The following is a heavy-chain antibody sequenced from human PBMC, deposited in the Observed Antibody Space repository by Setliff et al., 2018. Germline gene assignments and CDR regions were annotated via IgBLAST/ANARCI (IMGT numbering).Heavy chain of an antibody. D-gene: IGHD2-21*01. J-gene: IGHJ4*02. CDR1: GDSISSRPFY. Sequence: SETLSLTCTVSGDSISSRPFYWGWFRQPAGKGLQWIGRINTSGSTKYNPSLKSRVTMSVDMSKNEFYLRMASVTSADTAVYYCVRSAVYCASDCYPRYFDSWGQGTLVNVSS. CDR3: VRSAVYCASDCYPRYFDS. CDR2: INTSGST. V-gene: IGHV4-61*02.